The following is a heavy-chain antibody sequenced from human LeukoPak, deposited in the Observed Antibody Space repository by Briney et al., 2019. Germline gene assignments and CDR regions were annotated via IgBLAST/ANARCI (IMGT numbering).Heavy chain of an antibody. Sequence: GASVKVSWKASGYTFTGYYIHWVRQAPGQGLEWMGRINPDTGGTDYAQKFQGRITMTRDTSITTAYMELSRLTSDDTAMYYCAKVPPSITAAGNWLDPWGQGALVTVSS. CDR1: GYTFTGYY. CDR2: INPDTGGT. CDR3: AKVPPSITAAGNWLDP. V-gene: IGHV1-2*06. J-gene: IGHJ5*02. D-gene: IGHD6-13*01.